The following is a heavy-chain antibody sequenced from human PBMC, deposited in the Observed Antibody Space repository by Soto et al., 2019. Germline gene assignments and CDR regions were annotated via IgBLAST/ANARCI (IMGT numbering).Heavy chain of an antibody. V-gene: IGHV6-1*01. CDR1: GDSVSSNSAA. D-gene: IGHD1-1*01. J-gene: IGHJ6*02. CDR3: ARELLDLVLLRDYYYYGMDV. Sequence: SPTLSLTCAISGDSVSSNSAAWNWIRQSPSRGLEWLGRTYYRSKWYNDYAVSVKSRITINPDTSKNQFSLQLNSVTPEDTAVYYCARELLDLVLLRDYYYYGMDVWGQGTTVTVSS. CDR2: TYYRSKWYN.